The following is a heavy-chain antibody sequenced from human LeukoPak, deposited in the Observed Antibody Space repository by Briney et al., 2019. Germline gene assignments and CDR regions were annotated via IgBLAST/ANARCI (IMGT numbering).Heavy chain of an antibody. Sequence: SVKVSCKASGGTFSSYAISWVRQAPGQGLEWMGGVIPIFGTANYAQKFQGRVTITADESTSTAYMELSSLRSEDTAVYYCARDPTSGGTSSWFDPWGQGTLVTVSS. CDR1: GGTFSSYA. CDR3: ARDPTSGGTSSWFDP. V-gene: IGHV1-69*01. CDR2: VIPIFGTA. J-gene: IGHJ5*02. D-gene: IGHD2-15*01.